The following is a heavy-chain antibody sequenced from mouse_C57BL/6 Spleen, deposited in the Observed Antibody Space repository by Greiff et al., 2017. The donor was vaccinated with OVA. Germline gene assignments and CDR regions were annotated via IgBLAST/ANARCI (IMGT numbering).Heavy chain of an antibody. D-gene: IGHD1-1*01. V-gene: IGHV14-4*01. Sequence: EVQLQQSGAELVRPGASVKLSCTASGFNIKDDYMHWVKQRPEQGLEWIGWIDPENGDTEYASKFQGKATITADTSSNTAYLQLSSLTSEDTAVYYCTTVVATPAYWGQGTLVTVSA. CDR3: TTVVATPAY. CDR2: IDPENGDT. J-gene: IGHJ3*01. CDR1: GFNIKDDY.